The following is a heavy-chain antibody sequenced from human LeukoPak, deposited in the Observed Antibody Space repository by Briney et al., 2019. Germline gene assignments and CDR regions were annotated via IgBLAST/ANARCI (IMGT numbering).Heavy chain of an antibody. J-gene: IGHJ4*02. V-gene: IGHV3-30*18. CDR1: GFTFSSYG. CDR2: ISYDGSNK. CDR3: AKDLGSYLDY. Sequence: GRSLRLSCAASGFTFSSYGMHWVRQAPGKGLEWVAVISYDGSNKYYADSVKGRFTIPRDNSKNTLYLQMNSLRAEDTAVYYCAKDLGSYLDYWGQGTLVTVSS. D-gene: IGHD3-16*02.